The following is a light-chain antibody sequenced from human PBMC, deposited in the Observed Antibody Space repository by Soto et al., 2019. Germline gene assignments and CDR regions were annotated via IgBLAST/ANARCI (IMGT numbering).Light chain of an antibody. CDR3: CSYAGSPRYV. V-gene: IGLV2-11*01. J-gene: IGLJ1*01. Sequence: QSVLTQPRSVSGSPGQSVTISCTGTSSDVGGYNYVSWYQQHPGKAPKVMIYDVSERPSGVPDRFSGSKSGNTASLTISGXXAXXXXXXYCCSYAGSPRYVLGTGTKLTVL. CDR1: SSDVGGYNY. CDR2: DVS.